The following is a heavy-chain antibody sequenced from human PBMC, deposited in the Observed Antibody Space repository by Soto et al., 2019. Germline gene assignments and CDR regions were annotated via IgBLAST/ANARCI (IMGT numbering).Heavy chain of an antibody. Sequence: EVQLLESGGGLVQPGGSVRLSCSASGFTFSSYAMSWVRQAPGKGLEWVSAVSGGGGSTYYPDSVKGRFTSSSDNSKNTLYLQMNSLGADVSAVYYCAKRGYCGGDCNFDYWGQGTLVIVSS. CDR1: GFTFSSYA. CDR3: AKRGYCGGDCNFDY. D-gene: IGHD2-21*02. J-gene: IGHJ4*02. CDR2: VSGGGGST. V-gene: IGHV3-23*01.